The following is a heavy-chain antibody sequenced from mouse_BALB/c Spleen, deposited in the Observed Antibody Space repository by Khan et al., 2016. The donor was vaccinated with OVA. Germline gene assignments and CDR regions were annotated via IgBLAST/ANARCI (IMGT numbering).Heavy chain of an antibody. CDR2: ISYSGST. V-gene: IGHV3-2*02. CDR3: ARTARIKY. Sequence: EVKLLESGPGLVKPSQSLSLTCTVTGYSITSGYDWNSIRQFPGNKLEWMGYISYSGSTNYNPSLKSRISITRDTSKNQFFLQLNSVTTEDTATYYCARTARIKYWGQGTTLTVSS. CDR1: GYSITSGYD. J-gene: IGHJ2*01. D-gene: IGHD1-2*01.